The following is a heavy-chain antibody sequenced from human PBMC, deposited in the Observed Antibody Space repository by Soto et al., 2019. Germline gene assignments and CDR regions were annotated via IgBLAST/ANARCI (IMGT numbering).Heavy chain of an antibody. V-gene: IGHV3-33*01. CDR3: ARTYCDYYMDV. D-gene: IGHD2-21*01. CDR2: IWHDGSNK. J-gene: IGHJ6*03. CDR1: GFTFSSYG. Sequence: QVQLVESGGGVVQPGRSLRLSCAASGFTFSSYGMHWVRQAPGKGLEWVAVIWHDGSNKYYADSVKGRFTISRDNSKNTLYLQMNILRAEDTDVYYCARTYCDYYMDVWGKGTTVTVSS.